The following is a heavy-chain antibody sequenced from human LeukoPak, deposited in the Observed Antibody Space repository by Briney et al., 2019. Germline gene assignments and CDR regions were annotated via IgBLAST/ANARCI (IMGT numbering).Heavy chain of an antibody. Sequence: PGESLRLSCAASGFTFSSYGMHWVRQAPGKGLEWVAVISYDGSNKYYADSVKGRFTISRDNSKNTLYLQMNSLRAEDTAVYYCAKVAPDCSSTSCHDYWGQGTLVTVSS. J-gene: IGHJ4*02. D-gene: IGHD2-2*01. CDR1: GFTFSSYG. CDR2: ISYDGSNK. V-gene: IGHV3-30*18. CDR3: AKVAPDCSSTSCHDY.